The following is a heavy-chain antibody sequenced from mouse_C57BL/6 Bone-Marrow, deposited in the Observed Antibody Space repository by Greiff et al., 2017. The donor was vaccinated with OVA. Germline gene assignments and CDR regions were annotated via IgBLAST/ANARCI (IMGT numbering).Heavy chain of an antibody. CDR2: ILPGRGST. J-gene: IGHJ4*01. D-gene: IGHD2-1*01. V-gene: IGHV1-9*01. CDR1: GYTFTGYW. CDR3: ARGYYGNLLTMAY. Sequence: VQLQQSGAELMKPGASVKLSCKATGYTFTGYWIEWVKQRPGHGLEWIGEILPGRGSTHYNEKFKGKATLTADTSSNTAYMQLSSLTTDDSAIYYCARGYYGNLLTMAYWGQGTSVTVSS.